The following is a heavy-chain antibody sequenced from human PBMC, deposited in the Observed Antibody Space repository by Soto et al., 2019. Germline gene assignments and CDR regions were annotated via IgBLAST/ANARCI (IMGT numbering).Heavy chain of an antibody. V-gene: IGHV4-31*03. J-gene: IGHJ5*02. CDR1: GGSISSGGYH. CDR3: ARGKNWFDP. Sequence: SETLSLTCTVSGGSISSGGYHWSWIRQHPGKGLEWIGYIYYSGSTYYNPSLKSRVTISVDMSKNQFSLKLSSVTAADTAVYYCARGKNWFDPWGQGTLVTVSS. CDR2: IYYSGST.